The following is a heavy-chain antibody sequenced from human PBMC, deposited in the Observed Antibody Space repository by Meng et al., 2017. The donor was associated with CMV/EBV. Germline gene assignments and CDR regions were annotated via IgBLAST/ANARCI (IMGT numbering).Heavy chain of an antibody. D-gene: IGHD6-19*01. CDR1: GYTFTSYG. J-gene: IGHJ4*02. CDR2: ISAYNGNT. CDR3: ARVQPGPWLIDDDY. Sequence: ASAMISCKASGYTFTSYGISWVRQAPGQGREWMGWISAYNGNTNYAQKLQGRVTMTTDTSTSTAYMELRSLRSDDTAVYYCARVQPGPWLIDDDYWGQGTLVTVSS. V-gene: IGHV1-18*01.